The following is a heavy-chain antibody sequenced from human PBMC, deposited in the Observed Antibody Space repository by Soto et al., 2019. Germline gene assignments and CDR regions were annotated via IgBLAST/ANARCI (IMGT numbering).Heavy chain of an antibody. D-gene: IGHD2-21*01. CDR2: TYYSGST. Sequence: SATLSLTCPLWRGSISCLYWTCTRQPQGSALAWIRSTYYSGSTNYNPSLRSRVNISVDTSKNKFSLKLSSVTAANTAVYYCASHIGGIWGQGKMVT. V-gene: IGHV4-59*01. J-gene: IGHJ3*02. CDR1: RGSISCLY. CDR3: ASHIGGI.